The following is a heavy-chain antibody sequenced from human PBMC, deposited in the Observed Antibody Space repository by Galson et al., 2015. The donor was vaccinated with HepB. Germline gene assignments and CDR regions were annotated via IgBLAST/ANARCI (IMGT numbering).Heavy chain of an antibody. V-gene: IGHV5-51*01. CDR1: GYSFTSYW. CDR2: IYPGDSDT. D-gene: IGHD2-2*01. J-gene: IGHJ5*02. Sequence: QSGAEMKKPGESLKISCKGSGYSFTSYWIGWVRQMPGKGLEWMGIIYPGDSDTRYSPSFQGQVTISADKSISTAYLQWSSLKASDTAMYYCARQSTVVVPAAKGYTHNWFDPWGQGTLVTVSS. CDR3: ARQSTVVVPAAKGYTHNWFDP.